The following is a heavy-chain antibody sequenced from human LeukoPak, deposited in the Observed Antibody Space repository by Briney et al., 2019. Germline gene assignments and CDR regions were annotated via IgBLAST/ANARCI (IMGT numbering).Heavy chain of an antibody. D-gene: IGHD3-22*01. CDR2: IYHSGNI. CDR1: GGSISSSNW. V-gene: IGHV4-4*02. CDR3: ARGGPGAYFDTSGASDS. J-gene: IGHJ4*02. Sequence: SETLSLTCAVSGGSISSSNWWSWVRQPPGKGLEWIGEIYHSGNINYSPSLKSRVTISVDKSKNQFSLKLSSVTAADTAVYYCARGGPGAYFDTSGASDSWGQGTLVTVSS.